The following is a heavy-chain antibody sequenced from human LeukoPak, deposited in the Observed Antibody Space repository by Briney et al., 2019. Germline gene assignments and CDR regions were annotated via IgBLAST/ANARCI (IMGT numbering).Heavy chain of an antibody. D-gene: IGHD3-3*01. CDR2: IYYSGNT. J-gene: IGHJ4*02. CDR3: ARQTGVGLFILP. CDR1: GGPINSNIYY. V-gene: IGHV4-39*01. Sequence: SETLSLTCNVSGGPINSNIYYWAWVRQPPGKGLEWVGSIYYSGNTYYNPSLKSRVTISVDTSKNQFSLKLTSVTAADTAVYYCARQTGVGLFILPGGRGTLVTVSS.